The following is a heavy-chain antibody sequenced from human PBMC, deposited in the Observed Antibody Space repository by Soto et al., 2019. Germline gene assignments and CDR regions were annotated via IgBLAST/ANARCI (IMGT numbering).Heavy chain of an antibody. V-gene: IGHV4-34*01. J-gene: IGHJ6*02. CDR1: GGSFSGYY. CDR2: INHSGST. D-gene: IGHD2-15*01. CDR3: ARRSTKRLSSLIVVVVAATRAYYYGMDV. Sequence: ETLSLTCAVYGGSFSGYYWSWIRQPPGQGLEWIGEINHSGSTNYNPSLKSRVNISVDTSKNQFSLKLSSVTAADTAVYYCARRSTKRLSSLIVVVVAATRAYYYGMDVWGQGTKV.